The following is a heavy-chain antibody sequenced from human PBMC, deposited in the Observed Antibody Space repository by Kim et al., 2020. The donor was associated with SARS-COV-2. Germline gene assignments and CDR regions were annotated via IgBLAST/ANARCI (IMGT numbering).Heavy chain of an antibody. Sequence: ASVKVSCKVSGYTLTELSMHWVRQAPGKELEWMGGFDPEDGETIYAQKFQGRVTMTEDTSTDTAYMELSSLRSEDTAVYYCATSPAVAGTYYYYYGMDVWGQGTTVTVSS. V-gene: IGHV1-24*01. CDR3: ATSPAVAGTYYYYYGMDV. CDR1: GYTLTELS. J-gene: IGHJ6*02. D-gene: IGHD6-19*01. CDR2: FDPEDGET.